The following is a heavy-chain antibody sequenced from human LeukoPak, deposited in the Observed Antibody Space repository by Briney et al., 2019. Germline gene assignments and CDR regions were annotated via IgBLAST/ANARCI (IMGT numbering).Heavy chain of an antibody. J-gene: IGHJ6*03. CDR3: ARVARGIYYYMDV. Sequence: GGSLRLSCAASGFNFSTYNVNWVRQAPGKGLDWVSYISSSSRTRYYADSVKGRFTISRDNAKNSLYLQMNSLRAEDTAVYYCARVARGIYYYMDVWGKGTTVTVSS. V-gene: IGHV3-48*04. D-gene: IGHD3-16*01. CDR2: ISSSSRTR. CDR1: GFNFSTYN.